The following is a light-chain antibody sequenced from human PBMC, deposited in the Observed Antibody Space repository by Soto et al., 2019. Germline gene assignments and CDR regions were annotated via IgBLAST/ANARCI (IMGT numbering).Light chain of an antibody. V-gene: IGKV1-27*01. CDR2: AAS. CDR1: QDINDY. Sequence: DIQMTQSPSSLSASVGDRVAVTCQASQDINDYLAWYQQRLGQVPNLLIYAASTLQSGVPSRFRGSGSGTDFTLTITGLQPEDFATYYCQNYNGPPWTFGQGTKVDIK. J-gene: IGKJ1*01. CDR3: QNYNGPPWT.